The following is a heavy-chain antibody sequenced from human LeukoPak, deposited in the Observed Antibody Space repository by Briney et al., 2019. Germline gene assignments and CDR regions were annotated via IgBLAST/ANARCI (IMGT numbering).Heavy chain of an antibody. CDR1: GLTFGSSC. CDR2: IKHDGSAE. J-gene: IGHJ4*02. Sequence: GGSLRLPCAASGLTFGSSCMTWVRQTTDKALEWVASIKHDGSAEYYVDSVRGRFTNSRDNDKNSVYLQMNNLTAEDTPAYYFARDRGLNCLDYWGQGTLVTVSS. CDR3: ARDRGLNCLDY. V-gene: IGHV3-7*01. D-gene: IGHD1-1*01.